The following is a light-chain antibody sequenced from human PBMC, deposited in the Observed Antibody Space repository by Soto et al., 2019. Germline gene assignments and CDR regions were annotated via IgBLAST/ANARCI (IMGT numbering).Light chain of an antibody. J-gene: IGKJ1*01. CDR1: QSISSW. Sequence: DSQMTQSPSPLSTSVGDRVTITCRASQSISSWLAWYQQKPGKAPKLLIYDASSLESGVPSRFSGSGSGTEFTLTISSLQPDDFATYYCQQYNSYWTVGQGTKVDI. V-gene: IGKV1-5*01. CDR2: DAS. CDR3: QQYNSYWT.